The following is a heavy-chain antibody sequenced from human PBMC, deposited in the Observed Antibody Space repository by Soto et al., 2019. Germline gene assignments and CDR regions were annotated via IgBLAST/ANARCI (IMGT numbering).Heavy chain of an antibody. J-gene: IGHJ4*02. D-gene: IGHD6-19*01. CDR2: ISYDGSNK. CDR3: ASFPGIAVAGTVDY. V-gene: IGHV3-30-3*01. CDR1: GFTFSSYA. Sequence: QVQLVESGGGVVQPGRSLRLSCAASGFTFSSYAMHWVRQAPGKGLEWVAVISYDGSNKYYADSVKGRFTISRDNSKNTLYLQMNSLRAEDTAVYYCASFPGIAVAGTVDYWGQGTLVTVSS.